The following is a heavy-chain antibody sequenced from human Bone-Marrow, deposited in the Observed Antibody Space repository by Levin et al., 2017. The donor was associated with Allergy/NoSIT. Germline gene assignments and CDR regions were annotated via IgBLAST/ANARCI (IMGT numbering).Heavy chain of an antibody. J-gene: IGHJ3*02. CDR2: IAYDGSDQ. D-gene: IGHD6-13*01. CDR3: AKDRGGGRIASYNDALDI. Sequence: GGSLRLSCEASGVSFKYYAMHWVRQAPGKGLEWVANIAYDGSDQYYGDSVRGRFTISRDNSKNTLYLQMDSLRVEDTAMYYCAKDRGGGRIASYNDALDIWGQGTMVTVSS. V-gene: IGHV3-30*18. CDR1: GVSFKYYA.